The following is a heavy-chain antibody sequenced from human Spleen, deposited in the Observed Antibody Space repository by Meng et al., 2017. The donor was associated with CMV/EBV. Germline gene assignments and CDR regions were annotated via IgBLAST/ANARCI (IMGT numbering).Heavy chain of an antibody. CDR1: GGSISTSSYY. Sequence: SETLSLTCNVSGGSISTSSYYWGWIRQAPGKGLEWIGTISYSGSTYYNPSLKIRVTISADMSKNQISLKLSSVTAADTAVYYCARDSRYDPYLNWGQGTLVTVSS. J-gene: IGHJ4*02. CDR3: ARDSRYDPYLN. CDR2: ISYSGST. D-gene: IGHD2-2*01. V-gene: IGHV4-39*07.